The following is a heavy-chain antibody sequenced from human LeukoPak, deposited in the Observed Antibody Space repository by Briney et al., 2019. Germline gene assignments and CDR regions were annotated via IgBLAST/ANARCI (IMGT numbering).Heavy chain of an antibody. CDR2: TSSDLNVK. V-gene: IGHV3-30*03. J-gene: IGHJ4*02. CDR3: AREGYYGSGSPPSLYFDY. Sequence: PGGSLRLSCAASGFSSYAMSWVRQAPGKGLEWVAVTSSDLNVKLYADSVKGRFTISRDNSRSTLYLQMNSLRPEDTAIYYCAREGYYGSGSPPSLYFDYWGQGTLVTVSS. CDR1: GFSSYA. D-gene: IGHD3-10*01.